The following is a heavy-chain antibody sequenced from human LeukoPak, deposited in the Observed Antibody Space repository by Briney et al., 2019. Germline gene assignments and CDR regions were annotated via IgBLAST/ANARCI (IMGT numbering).Heavy chain of an antibody. CDR1: GGSMSSFY. CDR2: MYYRGRT. Sequence: PSETLPLTCTVSGGSMSSFYWSWIRQPLGRGLEWVGYMYYRGRTNYNPSLKSRVTISVDATKNQISLNLTSVTAADTAVYYCARGFSEEGWFDPWGPGTLVTVSS. J-gene: IGHJ5*02. CDR3: ARGFSEEGWFDP. V-gene: IGHV4-59*01.